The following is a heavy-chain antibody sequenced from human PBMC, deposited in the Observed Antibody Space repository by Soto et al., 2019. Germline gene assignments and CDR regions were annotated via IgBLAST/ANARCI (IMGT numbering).Heavy chain of an antibody. CDR3: ARTSMQSRGYSYGHGGLDG. J-gene: IGHJ6*02. V-gene: IGHV5-10-1*01. CDR2: IDPSDSYT. D-gene: IGHD5-18*01. CDR1: GHSFTTYW. Sequence: PGESLKISCKGSGHSFTTYWIDWVRQMPGKGLEWMGRIDPSDSYTNYSPSFQGHVTISADKSISTAYLQWSSLKASDTAMYYCARTSMQSRGYSYGHGGLDGWGQATTVTGAS.